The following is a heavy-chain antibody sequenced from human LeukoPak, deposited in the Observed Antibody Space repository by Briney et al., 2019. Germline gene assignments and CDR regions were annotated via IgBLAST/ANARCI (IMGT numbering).Heavy chain of an antibody. Sequence: PSETLSLTCTVSGGSISSYYWSWIRQPPGKGLEWIGYIYYSGSTNYNPSLKSRVTISVDTSKNQFSLKLSSVTAADTAVYYCARAYSSSSLDYWGQGTLVTVSS. CDR3: ARAYSSSSLDY. J-gene: IGHJ4*02. CDR2: IYYSGST. D-gene: IGHD6-6*01. CDR1: GGSISSYY. V-gene: IGHV4-59*01.